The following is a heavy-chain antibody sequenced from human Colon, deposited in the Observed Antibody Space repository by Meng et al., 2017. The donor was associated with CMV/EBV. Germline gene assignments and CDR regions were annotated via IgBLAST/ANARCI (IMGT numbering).Heavy chain of an antibody. Sequence: EVQLLESGGGLVQPGGSLRLSCAASGFTFSAYAMSWVRQAPGKGLEWVSSISGTGGNTYYADSVKGRFTISRDDSHNTLFLHMNSLRAEDTAVYYCAKADYYDGSGYYFDYWGQGTLVTVSS. J-gene: IGHJ4*02. D-gene: IGHD3-22*01. CDR2: ISGTGGNT. CDR1: GFTFSAYA. CDR3: AKADYYDGSGYYFDY. V-gene: IGHV3-23*01.